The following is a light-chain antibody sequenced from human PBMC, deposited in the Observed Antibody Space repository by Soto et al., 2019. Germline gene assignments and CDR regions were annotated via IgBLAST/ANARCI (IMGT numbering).Light chain of an antibody. CDR3: QCYDSGVRGVV. CDR2: GNS. V-gene: IGLV1-40*01. Sequence: QSVLTQPPSVSGAPGQRVTISCTGSSSNIGAGYDVHWYQQLLGTAPKLLIYGNSNRPSGVPDRFSGSKSGTSASLAITGRQAEDEAEDDCQCYDSGVRGVVFGGGTKLTVL. J-gene: IGLJ3*02. CDR1: SSNIGAGYD.